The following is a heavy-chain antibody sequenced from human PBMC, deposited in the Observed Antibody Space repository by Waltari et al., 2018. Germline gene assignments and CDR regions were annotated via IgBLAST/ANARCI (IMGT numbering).Heavy chain of an antibody. D-gene: IGHD6-19*01. CDR1: GASISSRRYY. J-gene: IGHJ4*02. CDR2: IYYSGRT. V-gene: IGHV4-39*01. Sequence: QLQLQESGPGLVKPSATLSLLCTVSGASISSRRYYWGWIPQPPGKGLEWIGSIYYSGRTYYNPSLKSRVTISVDTSKNQFSLKLSSVTAADTAVYYCARREAEAGRGFDYWGQGTLVTVSS. CDR3: ARREAEAGRGFDY.